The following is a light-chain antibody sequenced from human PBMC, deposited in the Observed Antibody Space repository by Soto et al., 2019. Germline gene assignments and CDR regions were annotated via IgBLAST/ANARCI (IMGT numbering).Light chain of an antibody. J-gene: IGLJ2*01. CDR2: DVD. V-gene: IGLV2-11*01. Sequence: QSALTQPRSVSGSPGQSVTISCAGTSSDVGAYDYVSWYQQYPGKAPKFIVYDVDKRPSGVPDRFSGSKSGNTAALTISGLKAEHEADYYCCSFAGQDTLGIFGGGTKLTVL. CDR3: CSFAGQDTLGI. CDR1: SSDVGAYDY.